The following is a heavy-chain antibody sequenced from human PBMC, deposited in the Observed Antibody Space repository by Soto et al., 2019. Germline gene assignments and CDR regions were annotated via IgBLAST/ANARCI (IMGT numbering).Heavy chain of an antibody. V-gene: IGHV3-43*01. CDR3: AKDLDIAVAGTGFDY. Sequence: GGSLRLSCAASGFTFDDYTMHWVRQAPGKGLEWVSLISWDGGSTYYADSVKGRFTISRDNSKNSLYLQMNSLRTEDTALYYCAKDLDIAVAGTGFDYWGQGTLVTVSS. CDR1: GFTFDDYT. CDR2: ISWDGGST. D-gene: IGHD6-19*01. J-gene: IGHJ4*02.